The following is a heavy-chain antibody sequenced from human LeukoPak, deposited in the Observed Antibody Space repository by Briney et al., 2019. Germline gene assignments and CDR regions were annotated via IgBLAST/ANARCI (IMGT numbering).Heavy chain of an antibody. CDR3: ARGRGSSARLGYSYFYIDV. V-gene: IGHV7-4-1*02. J-gene: IGHJ6*03. D-gene: IGHD1-26*01. CDR1: GYTFTNYG. Sequence: ASVKVSCKAFGYTFTNYGINWVRQAPGQGLEWMGWMNTNTGDPTYAQGFTGQFVFSLETSVSTAYLQISSLKAEDTAVYYCARGRGSSARLGYSYFYIDVWGKGTTVTVSS. CDR2: MNTNTGDP.